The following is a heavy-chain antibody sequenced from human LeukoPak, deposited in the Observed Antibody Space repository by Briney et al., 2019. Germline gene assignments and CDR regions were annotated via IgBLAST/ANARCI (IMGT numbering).Heavy chain of an antibody. Sequence: SETLSLTCTVSRGSISSSSYYWGWIRQPPGKGLEWLWSIYYSVSTYYNPSLKTRVTISVDSSKPQFSLKLSSVSDADTAVYYCARGSRYYYGSGSYYNPQRFDPWGQGTLVTVSS. CDR2: IYYSVST. CDR3: ARGSRYYYGSGSYYNPQRFDP. V-gene: IGHV4-39*07. CDR1: RGSISSSSYY. D-gene: IGHD3-10*01. J-gene: IGHJ5*02.